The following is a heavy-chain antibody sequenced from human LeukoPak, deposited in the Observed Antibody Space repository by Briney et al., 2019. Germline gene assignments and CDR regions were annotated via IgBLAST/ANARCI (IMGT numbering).Heavy chain of an antibody. D-gene: IGHD1-1*01. V-gene: IGHV3-48*03. CDR3: AREENDYGLDV. J-gene: IGHJ6*02. CDR2: ISRSGDNV. CDR1: GFAFSSFE. Sequence: PGGSLRLSCAGSGFAFSSFEMNWVRQAPGKGLEWVSYISRSGDNVYYADSVKGRFTISRDNAKNSLYLQMNSLRAEDTAVYYCAREENDYGLDVWGQGTTVTVSS.